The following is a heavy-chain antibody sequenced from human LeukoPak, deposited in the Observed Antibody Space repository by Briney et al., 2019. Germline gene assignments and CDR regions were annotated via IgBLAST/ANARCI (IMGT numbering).Heavy chain of an antibody. CDR2: IYYSGST. D-gene: IGHD2-8*01. CDR1: GGSISSGYY. J-gene: IGHJ6*03. CDR3: ARAVNAYYYYMDV. Sequence: SETLSLTCTVSGGSISSGYYWGWIRQPPGKGLEWIGSIYYSGSTYYNPSLKSRVTISVDTSKSQFSLKLSSVTAADMAVYYCARAVNAYYYYMDVWGKGTTVTVSS. V-gene: IGHV4-39*07.